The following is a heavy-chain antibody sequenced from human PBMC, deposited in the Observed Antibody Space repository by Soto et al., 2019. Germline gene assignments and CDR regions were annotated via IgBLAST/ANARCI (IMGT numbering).Heavy chain of an antibody. D-gene: IGHD3-10*01. CDR3: AREEVTMVRGVIIRGYYYHYGMDV. V-gene: IGHV4-34*01. CDR2: INHSGST. CDR1: GGSFSGYY. Sequence: SETLSLTCAVYGGSFSGYYWSWIRQPPGKGLEWIGEINHSGSTNYNPSLKSRVTISVDTSKNQFSLKLSSVTAADTAVYYCAREEVTMVRGVIIRGYYYHYGMDVWGQGTTVT. J-gene: IGHJ6*02.